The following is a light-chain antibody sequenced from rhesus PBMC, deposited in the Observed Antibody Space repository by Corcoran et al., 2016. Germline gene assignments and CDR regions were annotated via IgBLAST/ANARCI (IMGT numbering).Light chain of an antibody. Sequence: ETVMMQSPATLSLSPGERATLSCRASQSVGSRLAWYQQKPGQPPRLLIYYSSTRATGIPDRFRASGSGTEFTLTISSLDPEDTGFYYCQRYDDWPYNFGRGTKVEIK. CDR1: QSVGSR. J-gene: IGKJ2*01. CDR3: QRYDDWPYN. CDR2: YSS. V-gene: IGKV3-42*03.